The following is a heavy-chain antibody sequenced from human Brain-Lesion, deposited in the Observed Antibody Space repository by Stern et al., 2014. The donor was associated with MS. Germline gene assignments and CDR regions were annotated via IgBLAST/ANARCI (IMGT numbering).Heavy chain of an antibody. J-gene: IGHJ6*02. Sequence: VQLVESGAEVKKPGASVKVSCKTSGYIFNGYYIHWVRQAPGQGLDWMAWINPNTGGTKYAQKFQGRVTMSRDTSISTAYVELSSLTSDDTAVYYCARDQRGITIFGVVTDYYYLGMDVWGQGTTVTVSS. CDR3: ARDQRGITIFGVVTDYYYLGMDV. V-gene: IGHV1-2*02. CDR1: GYIFNGYY. D-gene: IGHD3-3*01. CDR2: INPNTGGT.